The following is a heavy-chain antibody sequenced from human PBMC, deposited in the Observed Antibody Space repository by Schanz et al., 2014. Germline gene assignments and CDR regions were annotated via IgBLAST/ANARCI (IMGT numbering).Heavy chain of an antibody. D-gene: IGHD3-22*01. V-gene: IGHV3-48*01. CDR2: ISSSSSTI. Sequence: VQLVESGGGVVQPGGSLRLSCAASEFSFSSFGMNWVRQAPGKGLEWVSYISSSSSTIYYADSVKGRFTISRDNAKNSLYLQMNSLRAGDTAVYYCAKDGRLPYYGTGSDFDYWGQGTLVAVSS. J-gene: IGHJ4*02. CDR3: AKDGRLPYYGTGSDFDY. CDR1: EFSFSSFG.